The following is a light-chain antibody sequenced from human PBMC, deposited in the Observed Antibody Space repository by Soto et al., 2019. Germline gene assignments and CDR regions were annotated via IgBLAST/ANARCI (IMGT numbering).Light chain of an antibody. J-gene: IGKJ1*01. V-gene: IGKV3-15*01. CDR3: QQYNNWPFT. CDR2: GAS. Sequence: IVRPQSPATLCLSPGERATLSCRASQSVSSNLAWYQQRPGQAPRLLIFGASTRATGCPTRFSGSGSGTEFTLTISSLQSEDCAVYYCQQYNNWPFTFGQGTKVDI. CDR1: QSVSSN.